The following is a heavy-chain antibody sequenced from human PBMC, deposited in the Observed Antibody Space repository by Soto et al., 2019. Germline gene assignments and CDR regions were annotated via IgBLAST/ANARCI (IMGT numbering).Heavy chain of an antibody. V-gene: IGHV4-31*03. Sequence: SETLSLTCTVSGGSISSGGYYWSWIRQHPGKGLEWIGYIYYSGSTYYNPSLKSRVTISVDTSKNQFSLKLSSVTAADTAVYYCARAIPNYYGSGSALNWFDPWGQGTLVTVSS. CDR1: GGSISSGGYY. CDR2: IYYSGST. J-gene: IGHJ5*02. D-gene: IGHD3-10*01. CDR3: ARAIPNYYGSGSALNWFDP.